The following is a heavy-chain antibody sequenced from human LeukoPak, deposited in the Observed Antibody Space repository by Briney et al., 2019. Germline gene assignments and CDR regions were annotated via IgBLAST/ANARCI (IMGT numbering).Heavy chain of an antibody. Sequence: PSETLSLTCTVSGGSISSYYWSWIRQPPGTGLEWIGYIYYSGSTNYNPSLKSRVTISVDTSKNQFSLKLSSVTAADTAIYYCARRVASRPVYCFDYWGQGKLVTVSS. V-gene: IGHV4-59*01. D-gene: IGHD2-15*01. J-gene: IGHJ4*02. CDR3: ARRVASRPVYCFDY. CDR1: GGSISSYY. CDR2: IYYSGST.